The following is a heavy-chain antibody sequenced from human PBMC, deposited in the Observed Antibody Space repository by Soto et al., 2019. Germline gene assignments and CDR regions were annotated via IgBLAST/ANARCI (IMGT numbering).Heavy chain of an antibody. CDR1: GGSISSGGYY. CDR2: IYYSGST. CDR3: ARDFGPPNGDPDY. J-gene: IGHJ4*02. D-gene: IGHD2-8*01. V-gene: IGHV4-31*03. Sequence: QVQLQESGPGLVKPSQTLSLTCTVSGGSISSGGYYWSWIRQHPGKGLEWIGYIYYSGSTYSNPSLTGRVTISVDTSKNQCSLKLISVTAADTAVYYCARDFGPPNGDPDYWGQGTLVTVSS.